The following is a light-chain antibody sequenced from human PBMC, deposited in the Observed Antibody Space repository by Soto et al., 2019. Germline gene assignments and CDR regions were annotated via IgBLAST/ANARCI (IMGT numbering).Light chain of an antibody. CDR3: MQALQTTWT. CDR2: LGS. CDR1: QSLLHSNGYNY. Sequence: DIVMTQSPLSLPVTPGEPASISCRSSQSLLHSNGYNYLDWYLQKPGQSPQLLIYLGSNRASGVPDRFSGSGSGTAFTLTISRVEAEDVGVYYCMQALQTTWTFGQGTKVEIK. V-gene: IGKV2-28*01. J-gene: IGKJ1*01.